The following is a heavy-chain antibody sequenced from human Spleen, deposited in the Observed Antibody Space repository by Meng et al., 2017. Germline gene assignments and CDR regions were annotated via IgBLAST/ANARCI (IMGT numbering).Heavy chain of an antibody. CDR3: TNDRLSE. D-gene: IGHD1-1*01. Sequence: GESLKISCAASGFTFSDYYMSWIRQAPGKGLEWVSSISSSSSYIYYADSVKGRFTISRDNAKDTVFLQMNNLSGDDTAVYYCTNDRLSEWGQGTLVTVSS. CDR1: GFTFSDYY. V-gene: IGHV3-11*06. J-gene: IGHJ1*01. CDR2: ISSSSSYI.